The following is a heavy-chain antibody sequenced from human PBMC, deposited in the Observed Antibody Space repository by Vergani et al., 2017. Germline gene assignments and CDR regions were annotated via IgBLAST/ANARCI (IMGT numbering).Heavy chain of an antibody. CDR1: GFTFSDFW. V-gene: IGHV3-7*01. J-gene: IGHJ3*01. CDR3: AKSGFVSGLET. CDR2: IMPDGSAT. D-gene: IGHD3-22*01. Sequence: EVLLVESGGGLVQPGESLRLSCTASGFTFSDFWMTWVRQVPGKGLEWVANIMPDGSATMYADSLRGRFSISRDNAKNSLHLHMTSLRVDDTAVYFCAKSGFVSGLETWGKGTMVTVSS.